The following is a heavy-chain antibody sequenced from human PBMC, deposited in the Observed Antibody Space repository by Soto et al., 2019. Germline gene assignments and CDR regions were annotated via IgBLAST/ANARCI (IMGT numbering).Heavy chain of an antibody. V-gene: IGHV4-59*01. Sequence: PSETLSLTCTVSGGSISSYYWSWIRQPPGKGLEWIGYIYYSGSTKYNPSLKSRVTISADTSKNQFSLRLSSVTAADTPVYYCARGTPRIAVDYWGQGTLVTVSS. CDR1: GGSISSYY. CDR2: IYYSGST. CDR3: ARGTPRIAVDY. D-gene: IGHD6-13*01. J-gene: IGHJ4*02.